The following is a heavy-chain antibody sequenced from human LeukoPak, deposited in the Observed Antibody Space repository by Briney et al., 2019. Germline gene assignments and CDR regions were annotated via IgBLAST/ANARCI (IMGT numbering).Heavy chain of an antibody. D-gene: IGHD3-10*02. Sequence: GGSLRLSCAASGFTFSSYWMHWVRQAPGKGLVWVSRINSDGSSTSYADSVKGRFTISRANAKNSLYLQMNSLRAEDTAVYYCAELGITMIGGVWGKGTTVTISS. J-gene: IGHJ6*04. CDR2: INSDGSST. CDR3: AELGITMIGGV. V-gene: IGHV3-74*01. CDR1: GFTFSSYW.